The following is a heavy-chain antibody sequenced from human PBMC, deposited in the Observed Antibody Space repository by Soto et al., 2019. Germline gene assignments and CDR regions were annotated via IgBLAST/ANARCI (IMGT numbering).Heavy chain of an antibody. CDR1: RDTFTSYY. V-gene: IGHV1-46*01. Sequence: XSVKGSCNAPRDTFTSYYSHWGRQAPGQGLEWMGVINPHGGSTAYSQKFKGRVTLTRDTSASTVYMEVSSLTSEDTAMYYCARSPGGNFGIIIEGTNWFAPWGQGTLVTVSS. D-gene: IGHD1-26*01. CDR2: INPHGGST. J-gene: IGHJ5*02. CDR3: ARSPGGNFGIIIEGTNWFAP.